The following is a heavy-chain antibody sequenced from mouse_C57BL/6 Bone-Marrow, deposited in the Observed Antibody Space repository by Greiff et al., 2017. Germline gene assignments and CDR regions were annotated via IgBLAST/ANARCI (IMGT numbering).Heavy chain of an antibody. CDR3: ARSGPLGRSFDY. J-gene: IGHJ2*01. CDR2: IYPTSGRT. Sequence: QVQLQQPGAELVKPGASVKMSCKASGYTFTSYWITWVKQRPGQGLEWIGDIYPTSGRTTSNEKFKSKAILTVEPSSNTADMQLSSLTSEDSAVFYCARSGPLGRSFDYWGQGTTLTVSS. V-gene: IGHV1-55*01. CDR1: GYTFTSYW. D-gene: IGHD4-1*01.